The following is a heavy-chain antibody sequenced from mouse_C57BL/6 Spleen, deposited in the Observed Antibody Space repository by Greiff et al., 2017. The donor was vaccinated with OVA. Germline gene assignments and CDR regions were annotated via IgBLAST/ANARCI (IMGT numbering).Heavy chain of an antibody. D-gene: IGHD2-2*01. CDR1: GYTFTDYE. CDR3: TRGFGYGYDAWFAY. J-gene: IGHJ3*01. CDR2: IDPETGGT. V-gene: IGHV1-15*01. Sequence: VQLQQSGAELVRPGASVTLSCKASGYTFTDYEMHWVKQTPVHGLEWIGAIDPETGGTAYNQKFKGKAILTADKSSSTAYMGLRSLTSEDSAVYYCTRGFGYGYDAWFAYWGQGTLVTVSA.